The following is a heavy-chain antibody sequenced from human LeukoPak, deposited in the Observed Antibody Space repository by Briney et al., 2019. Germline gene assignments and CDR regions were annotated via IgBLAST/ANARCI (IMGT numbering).Heavy chain of an antibody. CDR1: GGTFSSYA. Sequence: GASVKVSCKASGGTFSSYAISWVRQAPGQGLEWMGRIIPILGIANYAQKFQGRVTITADKSTSTAYMELSSLRSEDTAVYYCAGDWDLRTTPPPRNFDYWGQGTLVTVSS. V-gene: IGHV1-69*04. CDR2: IIPILGIA. CDR3: AGDWDLRTTPPPRNFDY. J-gene: IGHJ4*02. D-gene: IGHD1-26*01.